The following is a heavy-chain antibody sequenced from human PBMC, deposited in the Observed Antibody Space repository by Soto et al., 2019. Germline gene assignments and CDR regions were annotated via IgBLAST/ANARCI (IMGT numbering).Heavy chain of an antibody. Sequence: SETLSLTCTVSGGSISTNSYFWGWIRQPPGKELEWIGSMDHRGTTYYSPSLKSRVTISGDTSKSRFSLKLSSVTAADTAVYYCARRTYDFWSGYPSYYMDVWGKGTTVTVSS. CDR1: GGSISTNSYF. D-gene: IGHD3-3*01. J-gene: IGHJ6*03. CDR3: ARRTYDFWSGYPSYYMDV. V-gene: IGHV4-39*01. CDR2: MDHRGTT.